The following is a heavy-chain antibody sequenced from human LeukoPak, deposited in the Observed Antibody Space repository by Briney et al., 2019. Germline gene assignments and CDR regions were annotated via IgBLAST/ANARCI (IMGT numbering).Heavy chain of an antibody. D-gene: IGHD3-10*01. CDR3: ARIVRFGDLFVDY. CDR1: GYSFTSYW. V-gene: IGHV5-51*01. CDR2: IYPGDSDT. J-gene: IGHJ4*02. Sequence: GESLKISCKGSGYSFTSYWIGWVRQMPGKGLEWMGIIYPGDSDTRYSPSFQGQVTISADKSISTACLQWSSLKASDTAMYYCARIVRFGDLFVDYWGQGTLVTVSS.